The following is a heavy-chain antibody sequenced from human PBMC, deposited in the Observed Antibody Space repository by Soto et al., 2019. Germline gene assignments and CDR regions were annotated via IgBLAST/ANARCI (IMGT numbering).Heavy chain of an antibody. V-gene: IGHV3-23*01. CDR1: GITLSGYA. CDR2: VSGSGTNT. D-gene: IGHD6-19*01. Sequence: GGSLSLSSAVSGITLSGYAMTWVRQAPGKGLEWVSTVSGSGTNTNYGDSVKGRFTVSRDNSENTLFLQMISLRADDTAIYYCAKGPHSSFWHYFDFWGQGTLLTVSS. J-gene: IGHJ4*02. CDR3: AKGPHSSFWHYFDF.